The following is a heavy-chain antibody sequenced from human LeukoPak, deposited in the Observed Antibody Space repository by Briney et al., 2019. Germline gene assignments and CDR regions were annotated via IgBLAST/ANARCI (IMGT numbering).Heavy chain of an antibody. V-gene: IGHV4-61*08. Sequence: PSETLSLTCTVSGGSINSGGYYWSWIRQHPGKGLEWIGRIYSSGSTNYNPSLKSRVTMSVDTSKNQFSLKMSSVTAADTAVYYCARGGTSGWSDYWGQGTLVTVSS. CDR2: IYSSGST. CDR3: ARGGTSGWSDY. J-gene: IGHJ4*02. CDR1: GGSINSGGYY. D-gene: IGHD6-19*01.